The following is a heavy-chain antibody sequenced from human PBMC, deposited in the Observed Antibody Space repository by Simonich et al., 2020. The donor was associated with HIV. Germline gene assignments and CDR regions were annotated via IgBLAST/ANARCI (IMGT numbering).Heavy chain of an antibody. CDR3: AAGNALLRFLEWEGTYMDV. CDR2: VIERGGT. V-gene: IGHV4-34*12. CDR1: GGSFSCYY. J-gene: IGHJ6*03. D-gene: IGHD3-3*01. Sequence: QVQLQQWGAGLLKPSETLSLTCDVYGGSFSCYYWSWIRQPPGKGLEWIGEVIERGGTYHNPSLRSRITMSVDKSKDQFSLKLKSVIAAETAVYYCAAGNALLRFLEWEGTYMDVWGKGTTVTVSS.